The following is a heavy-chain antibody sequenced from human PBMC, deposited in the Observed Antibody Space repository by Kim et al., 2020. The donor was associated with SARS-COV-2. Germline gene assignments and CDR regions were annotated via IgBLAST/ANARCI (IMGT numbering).Heavy chain of an antibody. V-gene: IGHV3-21*01. D-gene: IGHD6-19*01. CDR1: GFTFSSYS. CDR3: ARVSAVAGTSYYYYYGMDV. CDR2: ISSSSYI. J-gene: IGHJ6*02. Sequence: GGSLRLSCAASGFTFSSYSMNWVRQAPGKGLEWVSSISSSSYIYYADSVKGRFTISRDNAKNSLYLQMNSLRAEDTAVYYCARVSAVAGTSYYYYYGMDVWGQATTVTISS.